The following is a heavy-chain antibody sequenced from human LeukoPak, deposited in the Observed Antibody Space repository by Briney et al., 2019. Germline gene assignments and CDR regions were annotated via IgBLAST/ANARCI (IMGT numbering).Heavy chain of an antibody. CDR2: ISYDGGNK. CDR1: GFTFSSYG. D-gene: IGHD3-22*01. J-gene: IGHJ4*02. Sequence: GRSLRLSCAASGFTFSSYGMHWVRQAPGKGLEWVAVISYDGGNKYYADSVKGRFTISRDNSKNTLYLQMNSLRAEDTAVCYCAKAYYDSSGPPDYWGQGTLVTVSS. CDR3: AKAYYDSSGPPDY. V-gene: IGHV3-30*18.